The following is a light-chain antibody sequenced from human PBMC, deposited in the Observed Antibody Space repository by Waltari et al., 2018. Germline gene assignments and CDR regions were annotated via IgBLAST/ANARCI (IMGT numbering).Light chain of an antibody. J-gene: IGLJ2*01. CDR1: NIGSKT. Sequence: SYVLTQSPSVSVAPGETARITCGGDNIGSKTVHWYQQKPGQAPVLAMFFNSDRPSGSPERFSGSNSGSTATLTISRVEAGDEADYYCQLWDSSTDHVVFGGGTKLTVL. CDR2: FNS. CDR3: QLWDSSTDHVV. V-gene: IGLV3-21*04.